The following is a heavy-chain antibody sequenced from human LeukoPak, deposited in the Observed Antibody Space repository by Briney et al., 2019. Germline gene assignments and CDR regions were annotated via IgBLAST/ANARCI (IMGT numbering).Heavy chain of an antibody. CDR3: VRDLSTSWYYFDN. J-gene: IGHJ4*02. V-gene: IGHV3-74*01. CDR1: GFTFSTYW. Sequence: LPGGSLRLSCAASGFTFSTYWMHWVRQAPGKGLVWVSRINGDGSITNYVDSVEGRFTISRDNAKNTVYLQINSLRAEDTAVYYCVRDLSTSWYYFDNWGQGTLVTVSS. CDR2: INGDGSIT. D-gene: IGHD6-13*01.